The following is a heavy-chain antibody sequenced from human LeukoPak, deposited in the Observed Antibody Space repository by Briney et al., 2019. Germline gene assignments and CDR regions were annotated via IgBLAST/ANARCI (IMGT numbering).Heavy chain of an antibody. CDR2: IIPIFGTA. CDR3: AAGSGSYSGAFDI. V-gene: IGHV1-69*05. CDR1: GGTFSSYA. J-gene: IGHJ3*02. D-gene: IGHD1-26*01. Sequence: SVKVSCKASGGTFSSYAISWVRQAPGQGLEWMGGIIPIFGTANYAQKLQGRVTMTTDTSTSTAYMELRSLRSDDTAVYYCAAGSGSYSGAFDIWGQGTMVTVSS.